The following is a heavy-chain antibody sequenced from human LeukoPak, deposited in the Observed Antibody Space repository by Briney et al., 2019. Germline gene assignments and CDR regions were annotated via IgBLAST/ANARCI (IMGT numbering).Heavy chain of an antibody. CDR3: ARGPHSSSLRNWFDP. CDR1: RGSISSGSYY. J-gene: IGHJ5*02. D-gene: IGHD6-6*01. V-gene: IGHV4-61*02. Sequence: PSQTLSLTCTVSRGSISSGSYYWSWIRQPAGKGLEWIGRIYTSGSTNYNPSLKSRVTISVDTSKNQFSLELSSVTAADTAVYYCARGPHSSSLRNWFDPWGQGTLVTVSS. CDR2: IYTSGST.